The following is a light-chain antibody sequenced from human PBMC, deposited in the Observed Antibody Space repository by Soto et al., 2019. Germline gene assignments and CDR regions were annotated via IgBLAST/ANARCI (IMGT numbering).Light chain of an antibody. V-gene: IGKV3-15*01. J-gene: IGKJ1*01. CDR2: GAS. Sequence: EIVMTQSPATLSVSPGERDTLSCRASQSVSGYLAWYQQKPGQAPRLLIYGASTRATGIPARFSGSGSGTEFTLTISSLQSEDFAVYYCQQYNNWLGTFGQGTKVEIK. CDR3: QQYNNWLGT. CDR1: QSVSGY.